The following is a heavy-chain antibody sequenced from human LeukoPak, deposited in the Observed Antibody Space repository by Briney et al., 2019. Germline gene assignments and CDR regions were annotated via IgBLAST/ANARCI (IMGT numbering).Heavy chain of an antibody. V-gene: IGHV3-30*03. J-gene: IGHJ5*02. Sequence: PGGSLRLSCQASGFTFTFCGFHWVRQAPGKGLEWVALVSYDGSETFYADSVKGRVTISRDNSKNTLYLQMNSLRVEDTALYYCARGGAATWGPGTLVTVSP. CDR1: GFTFTFCG. CDR3: ARGGAAT. CDR2: VSYDGSET. D-gene: IGHD6-13*01.